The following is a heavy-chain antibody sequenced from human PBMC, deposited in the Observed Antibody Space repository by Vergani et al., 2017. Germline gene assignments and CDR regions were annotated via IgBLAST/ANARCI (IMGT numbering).Heavy chain of an antibody. CDR1: GFTFSSYA. V-gene: IGHV3-23*04. J-gene: IGHJ6*02. CDR2: ISGSGGST. CDR3: AVVATIDYYYGMDV. D-gene: IGHD5-12*01. Sequence: VQLVESGGGVVQPGRSLRLSCAASGFTFSSYAMSWVRQAPGKGLEWVSAISGSGGSTYYADSLKGRFTISRDNSKNTLYLQMNRLRAEDTAVYYCAVVATIDYYYGMDVWGQGTTVTVSS.